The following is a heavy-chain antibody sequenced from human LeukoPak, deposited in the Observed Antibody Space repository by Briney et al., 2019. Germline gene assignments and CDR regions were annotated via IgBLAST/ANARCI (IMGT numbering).Heavy chain of an antibody. Sequence: KSSETLSLTCAAYGGSFSGYYWSWIRQPPGKGLEWIGEINHSGSTNYNPSLKSRVTISVDTSKNQFSLKLSSVTAADTAVYYCARSCPDWSSYPYYYYMDVWGKGTTVTISS. CDR1: GGSFSGYY. J-gene: IGHJ6*03. D-gene: IGHD3-9*01. V-gene: IGHV4-34*01. CDR2: INHSGST. CDR3: ARSCPDWSSYPYYYYMDV.